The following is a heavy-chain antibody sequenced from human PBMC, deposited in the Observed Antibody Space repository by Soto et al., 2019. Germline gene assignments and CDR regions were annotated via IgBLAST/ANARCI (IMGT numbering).Heavy chain of an antibody. CDR3: ARDPVTVVIRTARGAFDI. CDR1: GGTFSSYT. J-gene: IGHJ3*02. CDR2: IIPIRGIA. Sequence: QVQLVQSGAEVKKPGSSVKVSCTASGGTFSSYTISWVRQAPGQGLEWMGRIIPIRGIANYAQKFQGRVTITADKYTSTPYMELSSLRAEDTAVYYCARDPVTVVIRTARGAFDIWGQGPMVTVSS. V-gene: IGHV1-69*08. D-gene: IGHD3-22*01.